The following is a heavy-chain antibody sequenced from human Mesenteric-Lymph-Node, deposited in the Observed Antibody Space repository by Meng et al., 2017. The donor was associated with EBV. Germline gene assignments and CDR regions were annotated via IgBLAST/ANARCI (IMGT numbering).Heavy chain of an antibody. CDR3: AKVDGSGRSNWFDP. Sequence: GPLTESGPGLVKPSVTLSLTCSVSGGSISSYNWWSWVRQTPGKGLEWIGEIFHSGTTNNNPSLRSRLTLSVDKSKNQFSLRLSSVTAADTAVYYCAKVDGSGRSNWFDPWGQGTLVTVSS. CDR2: IFHSGTT. V-gene: IGHV4-4*02. J-gene: IGHJ5*02. D-gene: IGHD3-10*01. CDR1: GGSISSYNW.